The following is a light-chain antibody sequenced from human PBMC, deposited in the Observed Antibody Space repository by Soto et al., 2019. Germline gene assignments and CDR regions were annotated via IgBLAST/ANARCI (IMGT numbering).Light chain of an antibody. V-gene: IGLV1-47*02. Sequence: QSVLTQPPSASGTPGQRVTISCSGSSSNIGSNYVYWYQQLPGTAPKLLIYSNNLRPSGVPDRFSASKSGTSASLAISGLRSEDEADYCCAAWDDSLSGPIFGTGTKVTVL. J-gene: IGLJ1*01. CDR2: SNN. CDR1: SSNIGSNY. CDR3: AAWDDSLSGPI.